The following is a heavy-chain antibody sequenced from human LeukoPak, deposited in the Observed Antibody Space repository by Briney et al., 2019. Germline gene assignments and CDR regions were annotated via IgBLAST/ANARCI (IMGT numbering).Heavy chain of an antibody. CDR3: ARDGYDYVWGSYRYPDY. CDR2: INPSGGST. D-gene: IGHD3-16*02. V-gene: IGHV1-46*01. CDR1: GYTFTGYY. Sequence: ASVKVSCKASGYTFTGYYMHWVRQAPGQGLEWMGIINPSGGSTSYAQKFQGRVTMTRDTSTSTVYMELSSLRSEDTAVYYCARDGYDYVWGSYRYPDYWGQGTLVTVSS. J-gene: IGHJ4*02.